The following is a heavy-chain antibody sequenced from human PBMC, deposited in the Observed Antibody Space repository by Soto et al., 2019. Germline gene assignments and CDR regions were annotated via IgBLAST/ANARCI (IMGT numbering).Heavy chain of an antibody. J-gene: IGHJ5*01. V-gene: IGHV3-23*01. Sequence: GGSLRLSCAASGFAFSTYAMSWVRQAPGKGLEGVSGISSSGGSTYYADSVKGRFTISRDNSKTTLYLQMNSLRAEDTAVYYCAKIDFDSWGQGTLVTVSS. CDR2: ISSSGGST. CDR3: AKIDFDS. CDR1: GFAFSTYA.